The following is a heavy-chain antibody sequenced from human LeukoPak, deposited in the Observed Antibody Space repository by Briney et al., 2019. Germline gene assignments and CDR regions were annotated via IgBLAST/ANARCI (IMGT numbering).Heavy chain of an antibody. CDR3: ARGLWLDDSYYYYGMDV. CDR1: GYTFTSYD. CDR2: MNPNSGNT. J-gene: IGHJ6*02. Sequence: APVKVSCKASGYTFTSYDINWVRQATGQGLEWMGWMNPNSGNTGYAQKFQGRVTMTRNTSISTAYMELSSLRSEDTAVYYCARGLWLDDSYYYYGMDVWAKGPRSPSP. V-gene: IGHV1-8*01. D-gene: IGHD6-19*01.